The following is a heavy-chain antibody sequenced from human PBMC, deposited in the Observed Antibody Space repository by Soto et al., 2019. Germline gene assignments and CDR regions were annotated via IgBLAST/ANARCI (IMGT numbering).Heavy chain of an antibody. D-gene: IGHD5-18*01. CDR3: ARLGGAHYDIRGYSYVLAF. Sequence: ETQKRSGQGCGCSVRSNWSTSVRQMNGEGLEWMGRIDLSDSYKSYSPSFQGYVSFSADTSINTAYLQWSSLRASDTAMYYCARLGGAHYDIRGYSYVLAFRGKGTPVPVSS. J-gene: IGHJ4*02. CDR2: IDLSDSYK. V-gene: IGHV5-10-1*01. CDR1: GCSVRSNW.